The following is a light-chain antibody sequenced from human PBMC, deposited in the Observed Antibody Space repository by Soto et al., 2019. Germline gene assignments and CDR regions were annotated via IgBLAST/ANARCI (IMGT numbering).Light chain of an antibody. CDR3: QQYNTYSRT. CDR2: EAS. CDR1: QSIDFW. Sequence: DIQMTQSPSTLSSSVGDRVTITCRASQSIDFWLAWYQQKPGKAPKVLIYEASSLESGVPSRFSGSGSGTEFTLTISSLQPDDFATYYCQQYNTYSRTFGQGTKVDIK. V-gene: IGKV1-5*01. J-gene: IGKJ1*01.